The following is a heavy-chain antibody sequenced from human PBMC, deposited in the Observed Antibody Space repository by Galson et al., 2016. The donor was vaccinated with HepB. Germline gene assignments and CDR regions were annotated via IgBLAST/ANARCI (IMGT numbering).Heavy chain of an antibody. CDR3: ASHRRSGNYYLGDGMDG. Sequence: SLRLPCAASGFTVGNNYMSWVRQAPGKGLEWISNIYSTGSTQYANSVKGRFTISRDSSKSTLYLQMNSLRAVDTAVYYCASHRRSGNYYLGDGMDGWGQGTTVTVSS. CDR2: IYSTGST. D-gene: IGHD1-26*01. V-gene: IGHV3-66*04. J-gene: IGHJ6*02. CDR1: GFTVGNNY.